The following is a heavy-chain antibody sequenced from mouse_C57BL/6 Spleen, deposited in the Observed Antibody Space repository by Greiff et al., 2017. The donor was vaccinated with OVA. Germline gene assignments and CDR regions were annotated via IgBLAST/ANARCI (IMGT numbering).Heavy chain of an antibody. CDR3: ARTLSRGDYSNHYYAMDY. V-gene: IGHV1-7*01. Sequence: QVQLQQSGAELAKPGASVKLSCKASGYTFTSYWMHWVKQRPGQGLEWIGYINPSSGYTKYNQKFKDKATLTADKSSSTAYMQLSSLTYEDSAVYYCARTLSRGDYSNHYYAMDYWGQGTSVTVSS. CDR2: INPSSGYT. CDR1: GYTFTSYW. D-gene: IGHD2-5*01. J-gene: IGHJ4*01.